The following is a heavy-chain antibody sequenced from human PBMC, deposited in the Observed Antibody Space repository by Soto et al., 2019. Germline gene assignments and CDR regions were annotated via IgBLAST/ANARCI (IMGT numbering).Heavy chain of an antibody. CDR3: ARMVAGLYYDSSGYPNWFDP. CDR1: GGSISSGGYY. J-gene: IGHJ5*02. CDR2: IYYSGST. V-gene: IGHV4-31*03. Sequence: KASETLSPTCTVSGGSISSGGYYWSWIRQHPGKGLEWIGYIYYSGSTYYNPSLKSRVTISVDTSKNQFSLKLSSVTAADTAVYYCARMVAGLYYDSSGYPNWFDPWGQGTLVTVSS. D-gene: IGHD3-22*01.